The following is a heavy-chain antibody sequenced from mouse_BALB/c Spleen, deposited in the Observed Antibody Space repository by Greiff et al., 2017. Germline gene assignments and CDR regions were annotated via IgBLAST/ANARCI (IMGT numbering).Heavy chain of an antibody. CDR2: ISYSGST. CDR3: ARYYRYYFDY. CDR1: GYSITSDYA. D-gene: IGHD2-14*01. J-gene: IGHJ2*01. Sequence: EVQLQQSGPGLVKPSQSLSLTCTVTGYSITSDYAWNWIRQFPGNKLEWMGYISYSGSTSYNPSLKSRISITRDTSKNQFFLQLNSVTTEDTATYYCARYYRYYFDYWGQGTTLTVSS. V-gene: IGHV3-2*02.